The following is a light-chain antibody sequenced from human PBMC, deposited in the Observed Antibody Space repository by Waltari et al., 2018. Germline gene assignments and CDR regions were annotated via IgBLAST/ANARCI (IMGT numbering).Light chain of an antibody. V-gene: IGKV3-20*01. Sequence: IVLTQSPDTLSVSPGQRATLSCRASQTINNNLLVWYQQKPGQAPRLIIHGASSRATSFPDRFSGSGSGTDFTLTISNLEPEDFAVYYCQQYDGSVLTFGGGTKVEI. CDR3: QQYDGSVLT. J-gene: IGKJ4*01. CDR1: QTINNNL. CDR2: GAS.